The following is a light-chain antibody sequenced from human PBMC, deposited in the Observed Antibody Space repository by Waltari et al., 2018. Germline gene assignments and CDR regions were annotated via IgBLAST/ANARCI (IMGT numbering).Light chain of an antibody. CDR1: QSISNW. Sequence: DIQMTQSPSTLSASVADRVTITCRASQSISNWLAWYQQKPGKAPKVLIYKSFTLQSGVPSRFSGSGSETEFSLTISSLQPDDFATYYCQQYNIWPYTFGQGTTLEI. CDR3: QQYNIWPYT. J-gene: IGKJ2*01. V-gene: IGKV1-5*03. CDR2: KSF.